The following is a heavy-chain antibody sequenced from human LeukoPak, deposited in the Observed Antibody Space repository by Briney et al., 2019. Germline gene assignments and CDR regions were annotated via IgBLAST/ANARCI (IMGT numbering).Heavy chain of an antibody. CDR1: GFTFSRYS. CDR2: ISGSGGST. Sequence: GGSLRLSCAASGFTFSRYSMSWVRQAPGKGLEWVSAISGSGGSTYYADSVKGRFTISRDNSKNTLYLQMNSLRAEDTAVYYCASRPYSGSYYFGYWGQGTLVTVSS. D-gene: IGHD1-26*01. J-gene: IGHJ4*02. V-gene: IGHV3-23*01. CDR3: ASRPYSGSYYFGY.